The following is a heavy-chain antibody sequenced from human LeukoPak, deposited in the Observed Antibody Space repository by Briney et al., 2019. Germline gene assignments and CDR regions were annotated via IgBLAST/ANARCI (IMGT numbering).Heavy chain of an antibody. J-gene: IGHJ3*02. CDR3: AREDTAKDAFDI. CDR1: GGSISSYY. CDR2: IYYSGST. D-gene: IGHD5-18*01. Sequence: KPSETLSLTCTASGGSISSYYWSWIRQPPEKGLEWIGYIYYSGSTNYNPSLKSRVTISVDTSKNQFSLKLSSVTAADTAVYYCAREDTAKDAFDIWGQGTMVTVSS. V-gene: IGHV4-59*01.